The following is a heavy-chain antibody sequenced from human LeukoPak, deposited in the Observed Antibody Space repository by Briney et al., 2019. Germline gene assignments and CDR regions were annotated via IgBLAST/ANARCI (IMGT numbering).Heavy chain of an antibody. CDR1: GLTLDDYG. J-gene: IGHJ4*02. CDR3: AKDLAPAAY. V-gene: IGHV3-23*01. D-gene: IGHD2-2*01. Sequence: PGGSLRLSCVASGLTLDDYGMSWVRQAPGKGLEWVSALTGSGGSTYYADSVKGRFTISRDNSKKTLFLQMNSLRAEDTAVYYCAKDLAPAAYWGQGTLVTVSS. CDR2: LTGSGGST.